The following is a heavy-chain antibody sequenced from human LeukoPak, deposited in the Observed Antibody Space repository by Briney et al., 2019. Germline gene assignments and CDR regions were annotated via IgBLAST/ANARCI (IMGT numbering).Heavy chain of an antibody. J-gene: IGHJ4*02. CDR3: ARGGGYSGYDFDY. D-gene: IGHD5-12*01. V-gene: IGHV4-59*01. Sequence: SETLSLTCTVPGGSISSYYWSWIRQPPGKGLEWIGYIYYSGSTNYNPSLKSRVTISVDTSKNQFSLKLSSVTAADTAVYYCARGGGYSGYDFDYWGQGTLVTVSS. CDR1: GGSISSYY. CDR2: IYYSGST.